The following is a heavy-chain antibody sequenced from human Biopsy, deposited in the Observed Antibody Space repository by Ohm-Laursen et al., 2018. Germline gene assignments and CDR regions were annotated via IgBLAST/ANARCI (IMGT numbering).Heavy chain of an antibody. V-gene: IGHV1-24*01. D-gene: IGHD1-20*01. CDR3: AGDINNWNVNY. J-gene: IGHJ4*02. CDR2: FAPENGKT. Sequence: AASVKVSCKVSGYTLTDLSMRWVRQAPGKGLEWMGGFAPENGKTIYAQKFQGRVTMTEDTSTDTAYMELSNLRSEDTAVYYCAGDINNWNVNYWGQGTLVIVSS. CDR1: GYTLTDLS.